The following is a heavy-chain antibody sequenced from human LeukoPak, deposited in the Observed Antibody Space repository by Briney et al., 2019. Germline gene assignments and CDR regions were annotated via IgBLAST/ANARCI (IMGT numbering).Heavy chain of an antibody. CDR3: ARGYCSSTSCYAWFDP. CDR2: INPSGGST. J-gene: IGHJ5*02. Sequence: GASVTVSCKASGYTFTLYYMHWVRQAPGQGLEWMGTINPSGGSTHYAQRFQGRVTMTRDTSTSTVDMELSSLRSEDTAVYYCARGYCSSTSCYAWFDPWGQGTLVTVSS. V-gene: IGHV1-46*01. CDR1: GYTFTLYY. D-gene: IGHD2-2*01.